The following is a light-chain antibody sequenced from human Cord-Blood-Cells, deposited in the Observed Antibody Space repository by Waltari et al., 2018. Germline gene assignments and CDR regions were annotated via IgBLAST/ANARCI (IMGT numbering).Light chain of an antibody. CDR1: SSDVGGYHY. Sequence: QSALTQPASVSGSPGQSTTISCTGTSSDVGGYHYFSWYQQHPGKAPKLMIYDVSNRPSGVSNRFSGSKSGNTASLTISGLQAEDEADYYCSSYTSSSTRVFGGGTKLTVL. CDR2: DVS. J-gene: IGLJ3*02. V-gene: IGLV2-14*03. CDR3: SSYTSSSTRV.